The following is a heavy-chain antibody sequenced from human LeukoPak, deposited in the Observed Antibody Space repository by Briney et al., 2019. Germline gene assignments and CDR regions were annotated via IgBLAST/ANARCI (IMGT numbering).Heavy chain of an antibody. CDR3: ARSGYNRFDY. CDR2: INQDGSES. Sequence: GGSLRLSCAACGFIFSNYWMSWVRQAPGKGLEWVANINQDGSESYYVDSVKGRFTISRDNAKNSLYLPMNSLRAEDTAVYYCARSGYNRFDYWGRGTLSPSLQ. D-gene: IGHD5-24*01. CDR1: GFIFSNYW. V-gene: IGHV3-7*01. J-gene: IGHJ4*02.